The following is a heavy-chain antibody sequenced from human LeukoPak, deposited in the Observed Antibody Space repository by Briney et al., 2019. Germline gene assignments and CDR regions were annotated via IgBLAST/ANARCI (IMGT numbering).Heavy chain of an antibody. V-gene: IGHV3-30*02. CDR1: GVTLSRYG. D-gene: IGHD3-3*01. CDR3: ACSKSSVFWSGYLEAFHH. CDR2: IRYDGSNR. Sequence: PGGSLRLSCAASGVTLSRYGMHWVRQAPGKGLEWVAFIRYDGSNRNYADSVQGRFTIFRDNSKNTLYLQMNSLRPEDTAVYYCACSKSSVFWSGYLEAFHHWGQGTLVTVSS. J-gene: IGHJ1*01.